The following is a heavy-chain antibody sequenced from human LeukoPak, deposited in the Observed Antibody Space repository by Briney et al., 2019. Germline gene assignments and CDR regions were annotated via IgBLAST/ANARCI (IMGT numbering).Heavy chain of an antibody. CDR1: GYTFTSYY. Sequence: ASVKVSCKASGYTFTSYYMHWVRQAPGQGLEWMGIINPSGGSTSHAQKFQGRVTMTRDTSTSTVYMELSSLRSEDTAVYYCARVPPSPSTKDSSWYGYYYYMDVWGKGTTVTVSS. J-gene: IGHJ6*03. CDR2: INPSGGST. D-gene: IGHD6-13*01. CDR3: ARVPPSPSTKDSSWYGYYYYMDV. V-gene: IGHV1-46*01.